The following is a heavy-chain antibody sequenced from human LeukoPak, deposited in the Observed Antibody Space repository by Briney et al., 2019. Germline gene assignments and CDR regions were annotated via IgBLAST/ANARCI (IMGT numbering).Heavy chain of an antibody. CDR1: GGSFSGYY. Sequence: SETLSLTCADYGGSFSGYYWSWIRQPPGKGLEWIGEINHSGSTNYNPSLKSRVTISVDTSKNQFSLKLSSVTAADTAVYYCARIGCSGGSCYLNYYYGTDVWGKGTTVTVSS. V-gene: IGHV4-34*01. CDR2: INHSGST. J-gene: IGHJ6*04. D-gene: IGHD2-15*01. CDR3: ARIGCSGGSCYLNYYYGTDV.